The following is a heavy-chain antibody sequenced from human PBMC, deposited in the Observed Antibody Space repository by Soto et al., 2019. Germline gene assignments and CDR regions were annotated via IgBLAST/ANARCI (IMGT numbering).Heavy chain of an antibody. CDR2: IYWADDT. V-gene: IGHV2-5*02. CDR3: AHSSLHYKKWFDP. J-gene: IGHJ5*02. D-gene: IGHD1-1*01. Sequence: QITLKESGPTVVKPTQTLTLTCSFSGFSLSSDGVGVGWIRQPPGKAPAWLALIYWADDTHYSPSLTSRLTITNDTSKNQVVLTITNMEPVDTATYYCAHSSLHYKKWFDPWGQGTLVIVSS. CDR1: GFSLSSDGVG.